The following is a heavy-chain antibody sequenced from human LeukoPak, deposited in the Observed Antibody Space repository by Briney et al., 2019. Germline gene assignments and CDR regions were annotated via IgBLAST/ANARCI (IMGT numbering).Heavy chain of an antibody. CDR1: GYTFTSYD. J-gene: IGHJ4*02. Sequence: ASVKVSCKASGYTFTSYDMHWVRQAPGQGLEWMGIINPSGGSTSYAQKLQGRVTMTTDTSTSTAYMELRSLRSDDTAVYYGARDRDMITFGGAHFDYWGQGTLVTVSS. V-gene: IGHV1-46*01. CDR2: INPSGGST. D-gene: IGHD3-16*01. CDR3: ARDRDMITFGGAHFDY.